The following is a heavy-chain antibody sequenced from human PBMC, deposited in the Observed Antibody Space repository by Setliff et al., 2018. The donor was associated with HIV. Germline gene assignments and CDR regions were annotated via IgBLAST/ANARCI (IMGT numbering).Heavy chain of an antibody. Sequence: SETLSLTCTVSGGSISTSYWNWIRQPPGKGLEWIAYIYISGTTNYNPSLKIRVTISLDTSRNQFSLKLGSVTAADTAVYYCARGLSFYDPGGFDYWGQGTLVTVSS. CDR2: IYISGTT. J-gene: IGHJ4*02. CDR3: ARGLSFYDPGGFDY. D-gene: IGHD3-22*01. V-gene: IGHV4-4*09. CDR1: GGSISTSY.